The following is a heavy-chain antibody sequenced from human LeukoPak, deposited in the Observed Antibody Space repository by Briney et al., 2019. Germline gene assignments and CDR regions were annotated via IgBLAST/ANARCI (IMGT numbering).Heavy chain of an antibody. J-gene: IGHJ4*02. Sequence: STYYADSVKGRFTISRHNSKNTLYLQMNSLRSEDTAVYYCARDEDYDSSGYYFWTYFDYWGQGTLVTVSS. CDR3: ARDEDYDSSGYYFWTYFDY. CDR2: ST. V-gene: IGHV3-53*04. D-gene: IGHD3-22*01.